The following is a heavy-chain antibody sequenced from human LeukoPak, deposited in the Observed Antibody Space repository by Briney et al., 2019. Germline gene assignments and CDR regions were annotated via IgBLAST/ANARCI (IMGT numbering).Heavy chain of an antibody. Sequence: GGALRLSCAASGFTFSSYAMSWVRQAPGKGLEWVSAISGSGGSTYYADSVKGRFTISRDNSKNTLYLQMNSLRAEDTAVYYCAKDYVSSGSGDYGIGAFDYWGQGTLVTVSS. CDR2: ISGSGGST. CDR3: AKDYVSSGSGDYGIGAFDY. CDR1: GFTFSSYA. D-gene: IGHD3-22*01. V-gene: IGHV3-23*01. J-gene: IGHJ4*02.